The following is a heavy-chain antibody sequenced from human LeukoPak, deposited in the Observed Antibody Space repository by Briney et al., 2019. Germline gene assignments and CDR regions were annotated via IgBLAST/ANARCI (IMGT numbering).Heavy chain of an antibody. J-gene: IGHJ4*02. CDR3: ARGPPRYISY. V-gene: IGHV4-34*01. D-gene: IGHD5-18*01. Sequence: SETLSLTCAVYGGSFSGYYWSWIRQPPRKWLEWIGEINHSGSTNYNPSLKSRVTISVDTSKNQFSLKVSSVTAADTAIYYCARGPPRYISYWGQGTLVTVSS. CDR1: GGSFSGYY. CDR2: INHSGST.